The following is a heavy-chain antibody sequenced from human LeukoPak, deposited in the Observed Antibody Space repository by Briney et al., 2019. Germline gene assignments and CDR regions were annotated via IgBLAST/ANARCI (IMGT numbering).Heavy chain of an antibody. CDR3: ARVTLFSYYDSSGYYFFDY. CDR2: INAGNGNT. J-gene: IGHJ4*02. D-gene: IGHD3-22*01. CDR1: GYTFTSYA. Sequence: ASVKVSCKASGYTFTSYAMHWVRQAPGQRLGWMGWINAGNGNTKYSQKFQGRVTITRDTSASTAYMELSSLRSEDTAVYYCARVTLFSYYDSSGYYFFDYWGQGTLVTVSS. V-gene: IGHV1-3*01.